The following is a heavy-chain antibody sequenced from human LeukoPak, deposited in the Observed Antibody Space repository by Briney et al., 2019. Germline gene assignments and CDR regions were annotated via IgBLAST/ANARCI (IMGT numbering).Heavy chain of an antibody. V-gene: IGHV1-69*13. J-gene: IGHJ4*02. CDR3: AGGVSAAGRLDY. CDR1: GYTFTSYY. D-gene: IGHD6-13*01. Sequence: ASVKVSCKASGYTFTSYYMHWVRQAPGQGLEWMGGIIPIFGTANYAQKFQGRVTITADESTSTAYMELSSLRSEDTAVYYCAGGVSAAGRLDYWGQGTLVTVSS. CDR2: IIPIFGTA.